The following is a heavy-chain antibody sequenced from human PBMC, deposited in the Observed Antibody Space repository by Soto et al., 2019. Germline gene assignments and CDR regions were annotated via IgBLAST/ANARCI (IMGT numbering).Heavy chain of an antibody. CDR1: GGSLNNYA. J-gene: IGHJ4*02. D-gene: IGHD2-8*01. V-gene: IGHV1-69*06. CDR3: ARDGSYCTNGVCFYYLDY. Sequence: QMQLVQSGAEAKTPGSSVKVSCKASGGSLNNYAVSWVRQAPGQGLEWMGRIIPLFGKADYARKLQGRVTLTADKYTKTAYMELSSLRSEDTAMYFCARDGSYCTNGVCFYYLDYWGQGTLVTVSS. CDR2: IIPLFGKA.